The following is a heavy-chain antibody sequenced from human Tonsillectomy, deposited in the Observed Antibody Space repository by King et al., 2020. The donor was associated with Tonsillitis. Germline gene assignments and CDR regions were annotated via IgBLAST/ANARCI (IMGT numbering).Heavy chain of an antibody. CDR1: GYTFTGYA. CDR3: ARSHAGVYSGYAINWFDS. J-gene: IGHJ5*01. V-gene: IGHV1-3*01. Sequence: QLVQSGAEVKKPGASVKVSCKASGYTFTGYAIHWVRQAPGQRLEWMGWINAGNGKTKYSQNFQGRVSITRDTSATTAYMELSSLASEDTAVYYCARSHAGVYSGYAINWFDSWGQGTLVTVSS. D-gene: IGHD5-12*01. CDR2: INAGNGKT.